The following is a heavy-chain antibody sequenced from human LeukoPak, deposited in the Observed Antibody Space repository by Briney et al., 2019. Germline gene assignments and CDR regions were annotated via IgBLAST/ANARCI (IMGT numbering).Heavy chain of an antibody. J-gene: IGHJ4*02. CDR2: ISNNGGYT. V-gene: IGHV3-23*01. Sequence: GGSLRLSCAASGFTFTSYSMSWVRQAPGKGLEWVSAISNNGGYTYYADSVQGRFTISRDNSKSTLCLQMNSLRAEDTAVYYCARGSTYYDSSGQVPFDYWGQGTLVTVSS. CDR3: ARGSTYYDSSGQVPFDY. D-gene: IGHD3-22*01. CDR1: GFTFTSYS.